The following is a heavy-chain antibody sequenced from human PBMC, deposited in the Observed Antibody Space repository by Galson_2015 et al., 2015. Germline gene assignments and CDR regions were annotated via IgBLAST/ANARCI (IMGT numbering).Heavy chain of an antibody. CDR1: GFTFSRFI. D-gene: IGHD3-3*01. Sequence: SLRQSCAAAGFTFSRFIMNWVLHAPGKRQEWVSSISSSSSTIYAADYVKARFTISRDNAKNSLYLQMNSLRAEDTAVYYCAREVDRLRFLEWLPYSDAFDIWGQGTMVTVSS. CDR3: AREVDRLRFLEWLPYSDAFDI. CDR2: ISSSSSTI. J-gene: IGHJ3*02. V-gene: IGHV3-48*04.